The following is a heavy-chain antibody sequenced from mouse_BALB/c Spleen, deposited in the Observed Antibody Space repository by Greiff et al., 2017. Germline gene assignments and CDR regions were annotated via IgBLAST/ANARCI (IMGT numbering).Heavy chain of an antibody. J-gene: IGHJ2*01. CDR3: ARGGYRYDRGYYFDY. CDR1: GYTFTSYW. Sequence: VQLQESGAELAKPGASVKMSCKASGYTFTSYWMHWVKQRPGQGLEWIGYINPSTGYTEYNQKFKDKATLTADKSSSTAYMQLSSLTSEDSAVYDCARGGYRYDRGYYFDYWGQGTTLTVSS. CDR2: INPSTGYT. D-gene: IGHD2-14*01. V-gene: IGHV1-7*01.